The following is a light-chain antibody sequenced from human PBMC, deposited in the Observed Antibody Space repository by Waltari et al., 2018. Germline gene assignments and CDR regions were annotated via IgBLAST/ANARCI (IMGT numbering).Light chain of an antibody. CDR1: PGIFSA. CDR3: QQFNTYPLT. V-gene: IGKV1-13*02. J-gene: IGKJ4*01. Sequence: AFQLTQSPSSLSASVGDRVTISCRASPGIFSAIAWYQQKPGQPPKLLIYAASTLESGVPSRFSGSGSGTDFTLTISSLEAEDFATYYCQQFNTYPLTFGGGTRVDIK. CDR2: AAS.